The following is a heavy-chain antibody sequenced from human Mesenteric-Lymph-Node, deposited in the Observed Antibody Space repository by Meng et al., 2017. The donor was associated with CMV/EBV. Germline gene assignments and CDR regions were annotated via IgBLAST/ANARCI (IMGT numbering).Heavy chain of an antibody. V-gene: IGHV5-51*01. Sequence: YSFTSYWIGWVRQMPGKGLEWMGIIYPGDSDTRYSPSFQGQVTISADKSISTAYLQWSSLKASDTAMYYCARSYYYDSSGALGFDPWGQGTLVTVSS. J-gene: IGHJ5*02. CDR2: IYPGDSDT. D-gene: IGHD3-22*01. CDR3: ARSYYYDSSGALGFDP. CDR1: YSFTSYW.